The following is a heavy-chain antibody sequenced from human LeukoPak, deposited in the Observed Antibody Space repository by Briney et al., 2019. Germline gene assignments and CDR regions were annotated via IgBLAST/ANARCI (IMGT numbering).Heavy chain of an antibody. CDR1: GFTFSSYS. D-gene: IGHD2-2*01. Sequence: PGGSLRLSCAASGFTFSSYSMNWVRQAPGKGLEWVSYISSSSSTIYYADSVKGRFTISRHNAKNSLYLQMNSLRAEDTAVYYCARDLEVVPAAIDYWGQGTLVTVSS. CDR3: ARDLEVVPAAIDY. CDR2: ISSSSSTI. V-gene: IGHV3-48*01. J-gene: IGHJ4*02.